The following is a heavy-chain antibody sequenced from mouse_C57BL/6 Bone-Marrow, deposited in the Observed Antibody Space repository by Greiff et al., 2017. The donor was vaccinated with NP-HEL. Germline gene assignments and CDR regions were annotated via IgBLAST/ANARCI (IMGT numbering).Heavy chain of an antibody. Sequence: QVQLKESGTELVKPGASVKLSCKASGYTFTSYWMHWVKQRPGQGLEWIGNINPSNGGTNYNEKFKSKATLTVDKSSSTAYMQLSSLTSEDSAVYYCARCGSSYRYFDVWGTGTTVTVSS. CDR3: ARCGSSYRYFDV. J-gene: IGHJ1*03. D-gene: IGHD1-1*01. V-gene: IGHV1-53*01. CDR1: GYTFTSYW. CDR2: INPSNGGT.